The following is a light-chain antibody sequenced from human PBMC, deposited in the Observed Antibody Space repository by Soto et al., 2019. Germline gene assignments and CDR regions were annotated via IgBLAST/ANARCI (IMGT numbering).Light chain of an antibody. CDR2: DVS. Sequence: QSLLTQPASVSGSPGQSSTISCPGTRSEFGCYNYVSWYQQRPGKAPKLMIYDVSNRPSGVSNRFSGSKSGNTASLTISGLQAEDEADYYCSSYTSSSTLYVFGTGTKVTVL. J-gene: IGLJ1*01. CDR3: SSYTSSSTLYV. V-gene: IGLV2-14*01. CDR1: RSEFGCYNY.